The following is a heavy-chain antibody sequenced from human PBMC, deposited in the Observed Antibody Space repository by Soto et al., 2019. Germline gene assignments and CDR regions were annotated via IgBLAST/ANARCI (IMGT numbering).Heavy chain of an antibody. V-gene: IGHV1-18*01. CDR2: ISAYNGNT. Sequence: QVQLVQSGAEVKKPGASVKVSCKASGYTFTSYGISWVRQAPGQGLEWMGWISAYNGNTNYAQKFQGRVTMTTDTSPSTAYMGLRGLRSDDTAVYYCARGGKYCTTGVCSLYGMDVWGQGTTVTVSS. CDR3: ARGGKYCTTGVCSLYGMDV. D-gene: IGHD2-8*01. CDR1: GYTFTSYG. J-gene: IGHJ6*02.